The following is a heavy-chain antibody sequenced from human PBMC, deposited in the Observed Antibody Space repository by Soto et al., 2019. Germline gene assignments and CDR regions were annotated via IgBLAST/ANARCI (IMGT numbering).Heavy chain of an antibody. V-gene: IGHV5-10-1*01. CDR1: GYNFPGYW. Sequence: GESLKISCTASGYNFPGYWIGWVRQMPGKGLEWMGRIAPADSYTNYSPSFHGHVTTSVDRSTSTAYLQWGSLKASDTAMYYCVRVPIGHSDDSGYSDSWGQGTQVTVSS. CDR2: IAPADSYT. D-gene: IGHD3-22*01. CDR3: VRVPIGHSDDSGYSDS. J-gene: IGHJ5*01.